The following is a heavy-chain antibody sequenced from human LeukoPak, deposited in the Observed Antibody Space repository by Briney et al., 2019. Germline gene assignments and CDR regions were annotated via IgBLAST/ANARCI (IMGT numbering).Heavy chain of an antibody. J-gene: IGHJ5*02. CDR2: IYHSGST. Sequence: PSETLSLTCAVSGGSISSSNWWSWVRQPPGKGLEWIGEIYHSGSTNYNPSLKSRVTMSVDTSKNQFSLKLSSVTAADTAIYYWARDLGYCSSTSCYPWFDPWGQGTLVTVSS. D-gene: IGHD2-2*01. CDR3: ARDLGYCSSTSCYPWFDP. CDR1: GGSISSSNW. V-gene: IGHV4-4*02.